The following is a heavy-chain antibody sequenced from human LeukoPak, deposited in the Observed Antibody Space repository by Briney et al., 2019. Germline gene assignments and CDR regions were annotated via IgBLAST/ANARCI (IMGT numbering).Heavy chain of an antibody. V-gene: IGHV1-69*04. J-gene: IGHJ4*02. D-gene: IGHD3-3*01. CDR1: GGTFSSYA. CDR2: IIPILGIA. CDR3: ARSKGITIFGVTDY. Sequence: ASVKVSCKASGGTFSSYAISWVRQAPGQGLEWMGRIIPILGIANHAQKFQGRVTITADKSTSTAYMELSRLRSDDTAVYYCARSKGITIFGVTDYWGQGTLVTVSS.